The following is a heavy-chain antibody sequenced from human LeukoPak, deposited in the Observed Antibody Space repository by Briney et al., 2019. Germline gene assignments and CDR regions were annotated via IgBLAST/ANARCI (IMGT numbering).Heavy chain of an antibody. V-gene: IGHV4-39*01. CDR1: GGSISSSSYY. J-gene: IGHJ4*02. CDR3: ARRSSWAFEY. CDR2: IYYSGVT. Sequence: SGTLSLTCTVSGGSISSSSYYWGWIRQPPGKGLEWIGTIYYSGVTYYNPSLKGRVTISVDTSKNQFSLNLSSVTAADTAVYYCARRSSWAFEYWGQGTLVTVSS. D-gene: IGHD6-13*01.